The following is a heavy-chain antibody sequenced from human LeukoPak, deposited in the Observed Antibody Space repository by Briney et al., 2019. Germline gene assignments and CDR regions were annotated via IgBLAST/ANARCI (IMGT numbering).Heavy chain of an antibody. CDR1: GYTFTSYG. J-gene: IGHJ6*03. Sequence: ASVKVSCKASGYTFTSYGISWVRQAPGQGLEWMGWISGYNGNTNYAQKLQGRVTMTTDTSTSTAYMELRSLRSDDTAVYYCARTPTIFGVLILPSYYYYYMDVWGKGTTVTVSS. V-gene: IGHV1-18*01. D-gene: IGHD3-3*01. CDR3: ARTPTIFGVLILPSYYYYYMDV. CDR2: ISGYNGNT.